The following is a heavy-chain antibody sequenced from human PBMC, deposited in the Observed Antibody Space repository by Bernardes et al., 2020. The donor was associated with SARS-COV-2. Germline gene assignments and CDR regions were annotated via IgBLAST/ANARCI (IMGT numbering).Heavy chain of an antibody. Sequence: GGSLRLSRAASGFTFSSYAMSWVRQAPGKGLEWVSAISGSGGSTYYADSVKGRFTISRDNSKNTLYLQMNSLRAEDTAVYYCAKERRGILTGYYFDYWGQGTLVTVSS. V-gene: IGHV3-23*01. CDR2: ISGSGGST. CDR3: AKERRGILTGYYFDY. J-gene: IGHJ4*02. CDR1: GFTFSSYA. D-gene: IGHD3-9*01.